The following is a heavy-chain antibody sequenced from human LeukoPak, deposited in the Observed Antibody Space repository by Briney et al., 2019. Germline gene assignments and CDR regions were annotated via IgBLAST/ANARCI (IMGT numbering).Heavy chain of an antibody. CDR1: GLTFSSHW. CDR2: INTDGSST. V-gene: IGHV3-74*01. CDR3: ARAEDCSSTSCPRAFDI. J-gene: IGHJ3*02. Sequence: GGSLRLSCAASGLTFSSHWMHWVRQAPGKRLVWVSRINTDGSSTNYADSVKGRFTISRDNAENTLYLQMNSLRAEDTAVYYCARAEDCSSTSCPRAFDIWGQGTMVTVSS. D-gene: IGHD2-2*01.